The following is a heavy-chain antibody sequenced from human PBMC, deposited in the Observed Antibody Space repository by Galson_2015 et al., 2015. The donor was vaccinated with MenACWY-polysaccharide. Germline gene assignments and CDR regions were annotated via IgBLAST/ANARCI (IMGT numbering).Heavy chain of an antibody. CDR3: ARAPTPYCSSTSCFNKYAFDI. CDR1: GLTFSNWW. D-gene: IGHD2-2*01. Sequence: SLRLSCAASGLTFSNWWMTWVRQAPGKGLEWVASIKKDGSEKYYVDSVKGRFTISRDNAKDSLYLQMNSLRAEDTAVYYCARAPTPYCSSTSCFNKYAFDIWGQGTMVTVSS. V-gene: IGHV3-7*03. CDR2: IKKDGSEK. J-gene: IGHJ3*02.